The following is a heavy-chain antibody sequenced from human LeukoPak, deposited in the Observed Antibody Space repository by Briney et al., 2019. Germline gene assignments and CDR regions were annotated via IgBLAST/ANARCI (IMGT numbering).Heavy chain of an antibody. J-gene: IGHJ4*02. Sequence: GGSLRLSCAASGFTFSSYSMNWVRQAPGKGLEYVSAISSNGGSTYYANSVKGRFTISRDNSKNTLYLQMGSLRAEDMAVYYCARGSYYDFWSGYFYFDYWGQGTLVTVSS. D-gene: IGHD3-3*01. CDR1: GFTFSSYS. CDR2: ISSNGGST. V-gene: IGHV3-64*01. CDR3: ARGSYYDFWSGYFYFDY.